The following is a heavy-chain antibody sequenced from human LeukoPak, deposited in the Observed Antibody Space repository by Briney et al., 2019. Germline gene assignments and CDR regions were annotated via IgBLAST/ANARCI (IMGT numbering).Heavy chain of an antibody. CDR1: GFTFSSYT. CDR3: AATVDSSGWYAGTFDY. V-gene: IGHV3-23*01. Sequence: GSLRLSCAASGFTFSSYTMNWVRQAPGKGLEWVSAISGSGVGTYYADSVKGRFTISRDNSWNTLYLQMSSLRAEDTAVYYCAATVDSSGWYAGTFDYWGQGTLVTVSS. D-gene: IGHD6-19*01. J-gene: IGHJ4*02. CDR2: ISGSGVGT.